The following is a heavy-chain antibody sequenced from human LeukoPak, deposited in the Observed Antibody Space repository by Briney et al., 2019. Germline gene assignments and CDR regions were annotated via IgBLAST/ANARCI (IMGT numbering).Heavy chain of an antibody. CDR1: GYSISSGYY. CDR2: IYHSGST. V-gene: IGHV4-38-2*01. CDR3: ARGDLPAGWFDP. J-gene: IGHJ5*02. D-gene: IGHD5/OR15-5a*01. Sequence: SETLFLTCAVSGYSISSGYYWGWIRQPPGKGLEWIGSIYHSGSTHYNPSLKSRVTISVDTSKNQFSLKLTSMTAADTAVYYCARGDLPAGWFDPWGQGTLVTVSS.